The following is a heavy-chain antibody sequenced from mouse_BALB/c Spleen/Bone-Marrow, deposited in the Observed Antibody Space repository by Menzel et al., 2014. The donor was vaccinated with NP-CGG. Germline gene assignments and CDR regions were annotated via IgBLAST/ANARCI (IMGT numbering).Heavy chain of an antibody. CDR1: GDSTTSGY. Sequence: ESGPSLVKPSQTLSLTCSVTGDSTTSGYWNWIRKFPGNKLEYMGYISYSGSTYYNPSLKSRISITRDTSKNQYYLQLNSVTTEDTATYYCAITTVVATDYWGQGTSVTVSS. J-gene: IGHJ4*01. V-gene: IGHV3-8*02. CDR2: ISYSGST. D-gene: IGHD1-1*01. CDR3: AITTVVATDY.